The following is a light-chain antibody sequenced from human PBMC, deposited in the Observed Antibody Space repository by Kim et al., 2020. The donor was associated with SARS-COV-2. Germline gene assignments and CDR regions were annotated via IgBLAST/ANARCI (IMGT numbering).Light chain of an antibody. J-gene: IGLJ3*02. CDR3: YCRESTGNHHWM. Sequence: SSELTQDPAVSVALGQTVRITCQGDSLRNYYATWYQQWPGQAPVLVFYGRDSLPSGIPDRFSGFTSGHTASLTITGTQAEAEADYYSYCRESTGNHHWMFGGGTKLTVL. CDR1: SLRNYY. CDR2: GRD. V-gene: IGLV3-19*01.